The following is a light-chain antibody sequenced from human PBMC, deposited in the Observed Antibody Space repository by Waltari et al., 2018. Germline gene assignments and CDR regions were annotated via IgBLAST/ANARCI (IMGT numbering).Light chain of an antibody. CDR2: ADS. V-gene: IGLV3-1*01. J-gene: IGLJ2*01. Sequence: SYEVTQSPSVSVSPGQTASITCSGDKLGDKNVCWYQQKPGQSPVLVIHADSKRPSGIPERISGSNSGNTATLTISGTQAMDEADYYCQAWDSNIGVFGGGTKLTVL. CDR3: QAWDSNIGV. CDR1: KLGDKN.